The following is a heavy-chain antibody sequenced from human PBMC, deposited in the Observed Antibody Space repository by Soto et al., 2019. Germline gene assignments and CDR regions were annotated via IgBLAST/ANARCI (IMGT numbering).Heavy chain of an antibody. V-gene: IGHV4-59*08. Sequence: SETLSLTCTVSGGSISSYYWSWIRQPPGKGLEWIGYIYYSGSTNYNPSIKSRVTISVDTSKNQFSLKLSSVTAADTAVYCCARRGDFWSGRYYYYYMDVWGKGTTVTVSS. J-gene: IGHJ6*03. CDR3: ARRGDFWSGRYYYYYMDV. CDR1: GGSISSYY. CDR2: IYYSGST. D-gene: IGHD3-3*01.